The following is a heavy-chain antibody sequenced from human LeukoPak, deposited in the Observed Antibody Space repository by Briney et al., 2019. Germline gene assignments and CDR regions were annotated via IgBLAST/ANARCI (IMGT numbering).Heavy chain of an antibody. V-gene: IGHV3-21*01. J-gene: IGHJ3*02. CDR3: ARGGEYDILTGYYTAFDI. Sequence: GGSLRLSCAASGFTFSTYSMNWIRQAPGKGLEWVSSISSSTSYIYYADSVKGRFTISRDNAKNSLYLQMNSLRAEDTAVYYCARGGEYDILTGYYTAFDIWGQGTMVTVSS. CDR1: GFTFSTYS. CDR2: ISSSTSYI. D-gene: IGHD3-9*01.